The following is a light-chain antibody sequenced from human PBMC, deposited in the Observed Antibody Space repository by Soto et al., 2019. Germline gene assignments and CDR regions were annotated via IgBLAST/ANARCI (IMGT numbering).Light chain of an antibody. CDR1: RNINTY. V-gene: IGKV1-39*01. Sequence: DIQMAQSPSSLSASVGDTITITCRASRNINTYLNWYQQKPGKAPKLPIFGASSFQSGVPSRFSGSGSRTDFTLTINSLQPEDYAKYCCQQTSAAPFTFGPGTKVHIK. CDR3: QQTSAAPFT. J-gene: IGKJ3*01. CDR2: GAS.